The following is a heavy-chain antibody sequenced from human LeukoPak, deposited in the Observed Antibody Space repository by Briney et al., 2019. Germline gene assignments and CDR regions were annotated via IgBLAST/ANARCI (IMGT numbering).Heavy chain of an antibody. D-gene: IGHD3-3*01. CDR2: ISSDSNYI. J-gene: IGHJ6*03. CDR3: ARGNYDFWTPYMDV. CDR1: GFTFSTYN. Sequence: PGGSPRLSCATSGFTFSTYNMNWVRQAPGKGLEWVSSISSDSNYIYYSNSVKGRFTISRDNAKSSLYLQMNSLRAEDTAVYYCARGNYDFWTPYMDVWGKGTTVTVSS. V-gene: IGHV3-21*01.